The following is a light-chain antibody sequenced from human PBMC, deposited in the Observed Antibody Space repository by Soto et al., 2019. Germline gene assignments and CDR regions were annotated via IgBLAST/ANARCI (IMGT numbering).Light chain of an antibody. CDR3: CSYAGTYTYV. CDR2: DVN. CDR1: NSNIGFYNF. Sequence: QSVLAHPLSVSWSPGDSGTIACTGTNSNIGFYNFVSWYQQHPDKAPHLVIFDVNKRPSGVPDRFSGSKSGNTASLTISGLQADDEADHYCCSYAGTYTYVFGIGTMATAL. J-gene: IGLJ1*01. V-gene: IGLV2-11*01.